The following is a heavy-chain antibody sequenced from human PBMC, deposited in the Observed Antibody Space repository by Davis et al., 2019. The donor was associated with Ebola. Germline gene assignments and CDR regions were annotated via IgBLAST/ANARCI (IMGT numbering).Heavy chain of an antibody. Sequence: GGSLRLSCAASGFTFSDYYMSWIRQAPGKGLEWVSYISTSSTNTDYADFVKGRFTISRDNAKNSLYLQMDSLRVEDTAVYYCARVVDTTMYTQYFDSWGQGTLVTVSS. D-gene: IGHD5-18*01. J-gene: IGHJ4*02. CDR1: GFTFSDYY. CDR3: ARVVDTTMYTQYFDS. V-gene: IGHV3-11*06. CDR2: ISTSSTNT.